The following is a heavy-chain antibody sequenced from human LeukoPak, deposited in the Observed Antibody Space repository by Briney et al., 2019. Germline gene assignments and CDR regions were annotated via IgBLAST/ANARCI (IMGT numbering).Heavy chain of an antibody. CDR2: IGPNGDVV. CDR3: AKYARLLDS. Sequence: PGGSLRLSCEGSGFTFSEPYMTWIRQAPGKGLEYISYIGPNGDVVYANSVKGRFTVSRDNSRNSLFLQMNSLRVEDTAVYYCAKYARLLDSWGKGPLVTVS. CDR1: GFTFSEPY. V-gene: IGHV3-11*01. D-gene: IGHD6-25*01. J-gene: IGHJ5*02.